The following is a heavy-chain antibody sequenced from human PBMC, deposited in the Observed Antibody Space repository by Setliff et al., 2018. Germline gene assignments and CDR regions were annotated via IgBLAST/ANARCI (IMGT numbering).Heavy chain of an antibody. J-gene: IGHJ4*02. CDR3: FGAGTCSY. D-gene: IGHD3-10*01. CDR2: INPHASEK. Sequence: GESLKISCTASGFSYSNCWVSWVRQAPGKGLEWLASINPHASEKYYVDSVRGRFTISRDNAKNSLSLQMSSLRTEDTAVYYCFGAGTCSYWGQGALVTVSS. V-gene: IGHV3-7*01. CDR1: GFSYSNCW.